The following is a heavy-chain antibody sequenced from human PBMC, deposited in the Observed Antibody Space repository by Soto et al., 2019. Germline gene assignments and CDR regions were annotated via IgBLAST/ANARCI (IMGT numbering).Heavy chain of an antibody. CDR2: ISYDGSNK. J-gene: IGHJ4*02. Sequence: QVQLVESGGGVVQPGRSLRLSCAASGFTFSSYAMHWVRQAPGKGLEWVAVISYDGSNKYYADSVKGRFTLSRDNSKNPLYLQMNRLRAEDTAVYYCAREGLPSKPLDYWGQGTLVTVSS. CDR1: GFTFSSYA. D-gene: IGHD4-4*01. CDR3: AREGLPSKPLDY. V-gene: IGHV3-30-3*01.